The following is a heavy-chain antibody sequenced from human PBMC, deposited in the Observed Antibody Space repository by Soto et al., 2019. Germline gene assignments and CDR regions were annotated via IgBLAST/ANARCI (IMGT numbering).Heavy chain of an antibody. V-gene: IGHV4-4*02. CDR3: ARVFRGRSSENWFEP. D-gene: IGHD6-6*01. J-gene: IGHJ5*02. CDR1: GGSISSSNW. Sequence: SETLSLTCHVSGGSISSSNWWSWVRQPPGKGLEWIGEVYHSGSTNYNPSLKSRVTISVDKSKIQFSLKLRSVSAADTVVYYCARVFRGRSSENWFEPWGQGTLVTVSS. CDR2: VYHSGST.